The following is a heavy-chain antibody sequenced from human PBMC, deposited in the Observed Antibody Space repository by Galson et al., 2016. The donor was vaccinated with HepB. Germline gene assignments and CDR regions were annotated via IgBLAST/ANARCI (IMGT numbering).Heavy chain of an antibody. CDR3: AKWGKIEVAGMDV. V-gene: IGHV3-7*01. CDR2: IKPDGSDT. D-gene: IGHD6-19*01. Sequence: SLRLSCAASGVTFSNYWIAWVRQAPGKGLEWVANIKPDGSDTYSVDSVKGRFTISRDNAQNSLYLQMSSLRAEDSAVYYCAKWGKIEVAGMDVWGQGTTVTVSS. CDR1: GVTFSNYW. J-gene: IGHJ6*02.